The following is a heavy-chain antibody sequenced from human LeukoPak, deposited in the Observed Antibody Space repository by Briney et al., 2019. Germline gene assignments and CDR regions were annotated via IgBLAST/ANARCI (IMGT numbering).Heavy chain of an antibody. CDR3: ARVLWGIVVVPAANNYYYYYMDV. J-gene: IGHJ6*03. D-gene: IGHD2-2*01. Sequence: SETLSLTCAVYGGSFSGYYWSWIRQPPGKGLEWIGEINHSGRTNYNPSLKSRVTISVDTSKNQFSLKLSSVTAADTAVYYCARVLWGIVVVPAANNYYYYYMDVWGKGTTVTVSS. V-gene: IGHV4-34*01. CDR2: INHSGRT. CDR1: GGSFSGYY.